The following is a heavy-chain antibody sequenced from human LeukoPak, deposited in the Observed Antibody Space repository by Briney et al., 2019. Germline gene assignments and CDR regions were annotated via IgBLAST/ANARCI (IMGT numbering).Heavy chain of an antibody. D-gene: IGHD2-15*01. J-gene: IGHJ6*03. CDR3: ARDDCSGGSCYPHGYYYYYMDV. CDR2: INPNSGGT. CDR1: GYTFTGYY. Sequence: ASVKVSCKASGYTFTGYYMHWVRQAPGQGLEWMGWINPNSGGTNYAQKFQGRVTMTRDTSISTAYMELSRLRSDDTAVYYCARDDCSGGSCYPHGYYYYYMDVWGKGTTVTVSS. V-gene: IGHV1-2*02.